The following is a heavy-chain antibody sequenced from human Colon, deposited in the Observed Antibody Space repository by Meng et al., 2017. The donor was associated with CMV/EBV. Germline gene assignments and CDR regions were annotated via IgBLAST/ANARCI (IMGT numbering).Heavy chain of an antibody. Sequence: GESLKISCAASGFTFSSYSMNWVRQAPGKGLEWVSSISSSSTYIYYADSVRGRFTISRHNAKNSLYLQMNSLRAGDTAVEYCARAPLVGSIGSCSGDTCYFDDWGQGTMVTVSS. CDR3: ARAPLVGSIGSCSGDTCYFDD. CDR2: ISSSSTYI. V-gene: IGHV3-21*01. D-gene: IGHD2-15*01. J-gene: IGHJ4*02. CDR1: GFTFSSYS.